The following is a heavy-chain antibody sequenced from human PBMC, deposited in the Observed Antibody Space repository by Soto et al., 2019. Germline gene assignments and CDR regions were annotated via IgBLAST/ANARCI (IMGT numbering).Heavy chain of an antibody. V-gene: IGHV3-23*01. J-gene: IGHJ4*02. D-gene: IGHD6-6*01. CDR3: AKRSSSSTFDY. Sequence: GGSLRLSCAVSGFTFSSYAMSWVRQAPGKGLEWVSVISGSDDSTYYADSVKGRFTISRDNSKNTLYLQMNSLRAEDTAVSYCAKRSSSSTFDYWGQGTLVTVSS. CDR2: ISGSDDST. CDR1: GFTFSSYA.